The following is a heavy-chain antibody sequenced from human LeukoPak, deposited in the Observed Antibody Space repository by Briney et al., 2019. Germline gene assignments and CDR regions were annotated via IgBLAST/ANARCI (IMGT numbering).Heavy chain of an antibody. D-gene: IGHD1-26*01. Sequence: SVKVSCKASGGTFSSYAISWVRQAPGQGLEWIGGIIPIFGTANYAQKFQGRVTITTDESTSTAYMELSSLRSEDTAVYYCARGGGSYYDGFDYWGQGTLVTVSS. CDR2: IIPIFGTA. J-gene: IGHJ4*02. CDR1: GGTFSSYA. V-gene: IGHV1-69*05. CDR3: ARGGGSYYDGFDY.